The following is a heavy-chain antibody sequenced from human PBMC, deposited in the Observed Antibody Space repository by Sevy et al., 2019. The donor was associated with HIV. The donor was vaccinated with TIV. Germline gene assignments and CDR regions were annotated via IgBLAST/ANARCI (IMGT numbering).Heavy chain of an antibody. J-gene: IGHJ4*02. CDR1: GFTFNNYA. D-gene: IGHD6-19*01. Sequence: GGSLRLSCAGSGFTFNNYAMSWVRQAPGKGLEWVSSIGGGGVNTYYADSVKGRFTISRDNTKNTLYLRVNSLRAEETAVYFCAKDGGGWYTSGWYYFDIWGQGTLVTVSS. V-gene: IGHV3-23*01. CDR2: IGGGGVNT. CDR3: AKDGGGWYTSGWYYFDI.